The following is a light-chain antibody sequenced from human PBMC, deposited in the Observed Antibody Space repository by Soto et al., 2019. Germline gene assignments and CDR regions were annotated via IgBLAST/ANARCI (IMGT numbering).Light chain of an antibody. CDR2: DAS. Sequence: EIVLIQSPGTLSLSPGERATLSCRASQSVSSSYLALYQQKPGQDPRLLIYDASNRATGITARFSGSGSGTDFTLTISSLEPEDFAVYYCQQYDNSPITFGQGTRLDI. J-gene: IGKJ5*01. CDR1: QSVSSSY. CDR3: QQYDNSPIT. V-gene: IGKV3-20*01.